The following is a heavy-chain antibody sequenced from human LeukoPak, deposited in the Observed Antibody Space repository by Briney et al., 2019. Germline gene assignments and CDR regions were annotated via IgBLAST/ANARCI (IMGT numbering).Heavy chain of an antibody. V-gene: IGHV4-59*01. D-gene: IGHD3-3*01. J-gene: IGHJ4*02. CDR1: GGSISSYY. CDR2: IYYSGST. CDR3: ARFFGELSISDY. Sequence: PSETLSLTCTVSGGSISSYYWSWIRQPPGKGLEWIGYIYYSGSTNYNPSLKSRVTISVDTSKNQFSLKLSSVTAADTAVYYCARFFGELSISDYWGQGTLVTVSS.